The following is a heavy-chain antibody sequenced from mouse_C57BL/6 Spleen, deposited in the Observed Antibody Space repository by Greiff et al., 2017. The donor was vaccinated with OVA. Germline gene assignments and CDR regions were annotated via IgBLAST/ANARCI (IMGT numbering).Heavy chain of an antibody. Sequence: ESGPGLVKPSQSLSLTCSVTGYSITSGYYWNWIRQFPGNKLEWMGYISYDGSNNYNPSLKNRISITRDQSKNQFFLKLNSVTTEDTAPYYRARLPTWALYYFDHWGQGTTLTVSS. CDR3: ARLPTWALYYFDH. D-gene: IGHD2-10*01. V-gene: IGHV3-6*01. J-gene: IGHJ2*01. CDR2: ISYDGSN. CDR1: GYSITSGYY.